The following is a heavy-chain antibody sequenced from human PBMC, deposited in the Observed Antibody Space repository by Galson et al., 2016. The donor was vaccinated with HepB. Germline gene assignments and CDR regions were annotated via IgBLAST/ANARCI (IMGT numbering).Heavy chain of an antibody. Sequence: SETLSLTCTVSGSSISRYYWSWIRQPPGKGLEWIGYIYYRGSTNYNPSLKSRVIISVDTSKNQFSLKLSSVTAADTAVYYCARSGRGVESLYYYYGMDVWGQGTTVTVSS. J-gene: IGHJ6*02. D-gene: IGHD3-10*01. CDR2: IYYRGST. CDR3: ARSGRGVESLYYYYGMDV. CDR1: GSSISRYY. V-gene: IGHV4-59*01.